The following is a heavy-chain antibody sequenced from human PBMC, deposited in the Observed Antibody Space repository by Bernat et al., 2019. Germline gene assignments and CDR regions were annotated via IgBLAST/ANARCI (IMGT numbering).Heavy chain of an antibody. CDR1: GFTFSSYR. CDR3: ANSGYSSSWSEAGNDAFAI. V-gene: IGHV3-30*18. D-gene: IGHD6-13*01. Sequence: QVQLVESGGGVVQLGRSLRLSCAASGFTFSSYRMHWVRQAPGKGLEWVAVISYDGSNKYYADSVKGQFTISRDKSKNTLYLQMNSLRAEDAAVYYCANSGYSSSWSEAGNDAFAIWGQGTMVTVSS. CDR2: ISYDGSNK. J-gene: IGHJ3*02.